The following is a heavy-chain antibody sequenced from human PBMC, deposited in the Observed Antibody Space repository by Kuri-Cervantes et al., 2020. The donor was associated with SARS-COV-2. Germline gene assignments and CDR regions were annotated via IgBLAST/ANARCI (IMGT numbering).Heavy chain of an antibody. CDR2: IDVGDSAT. V-gene: IGHV3-23*01. D-gene: IGHD2-2*01. Sequence: GESLKISCAASGFAFEDSAMIWVRQAPGMGLEWVSGIDVGDSATYYADSVKGRFTISRDNSKNTLYLQMNSLRAEDTAVYYCAKAPKYCSSTSCYAEVDYWGQGTLVTVSS. J-gene: IGHJ4*02. CDR3: AKAPKYCSSTSCYAEVDY. CDR1: GFAFEDSA.